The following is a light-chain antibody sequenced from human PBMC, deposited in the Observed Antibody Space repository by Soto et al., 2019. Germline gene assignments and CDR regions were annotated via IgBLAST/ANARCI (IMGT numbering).Light chain of an antibody. CDR2: SAS. J-gene: IGKJ1*01. Sequence: DIVMTQSPDSLAVSLGERATINCKSSQTVLFSSNNMNYLAWYQQKPGQPPKLLIYSASTRESGVPDRFSGSGSGTDFTLTISSLQEADVAVYYCQQYYTTPRWTFGQGTKVDIK. CDR3: QQYYTTPRWT. CDR1: QTVLFSSNNMNY. V-gene: IGKV4-1*01.